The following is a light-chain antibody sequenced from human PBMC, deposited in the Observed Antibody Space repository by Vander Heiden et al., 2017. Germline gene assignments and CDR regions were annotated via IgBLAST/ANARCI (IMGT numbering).Light chain of an antibody. Sequence: SYVLTQPPSVSVAPVQTSTLTCGGNSIGSKSVQWSQQRPCQAPVLVGYDNRDRPSGIPERISGSNSGNTATLTISRVEAGDEADYYCQVWDSISDVGVFGGGTKLTVL. J-gene: IGLJ2*01. CDR2: DNR. V-gene: IGLV3-21*02. CDR3: QVWDSISDVGV. CDR1: SIGSKS.